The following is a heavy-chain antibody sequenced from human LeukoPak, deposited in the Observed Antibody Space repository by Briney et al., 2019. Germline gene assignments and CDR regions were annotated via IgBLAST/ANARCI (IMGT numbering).Heavy chain of an antibody. Sequence: GGSLRLSCAVSGITLSNYGMSWVRQAPGKGLEWVSYISSSSSTIYYADSVKGRFTISRDNAKNSLYLQMNSLRAEDTAVYYCARDAWFGELSYYYYYMDVWGKGTTVTVSS. CDR3: ARDAWFGELSYYYYYMDV. CDR1: GITLSNYG. V-gene: IGHV3-48*04. CDR2: ISSSSSTI. D-gene: IGHD3-10*01. J-gene: IGHJ6*03.